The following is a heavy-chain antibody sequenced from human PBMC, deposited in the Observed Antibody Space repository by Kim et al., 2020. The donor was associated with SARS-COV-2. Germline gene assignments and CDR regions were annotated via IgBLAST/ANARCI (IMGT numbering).Heavy chain of an antibody. CDR3: AKDAAAARHYYYYYMDV. J-gene: IGHJ6*03. Sequence: VQGRFPISRDNSKTTLYLQMNSLRAEDTAVYYCAKDAAAARHYYYYYMDVWGKGTTVTVSS. V-gene: IGHV3-23*01. D-gene: IGHD6-13*01.